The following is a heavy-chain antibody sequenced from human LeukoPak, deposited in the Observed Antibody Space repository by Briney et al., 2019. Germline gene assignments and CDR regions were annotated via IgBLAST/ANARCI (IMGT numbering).Heavy chain of an antibody. J-gene: IGHJ4*02. V-gene: IGHV3-30*03. CDR3: ARDLCSGSYYPTPCFDY. CDR2: ISNDGSNK. Sequence: GGSLRLSCAASGFTFSSSGMHWVRQAPGKGLEWLAVISNDGSNKYYADSVKGRFTISRDNAENSLYLQMNSLRAEDTAVYYCARDLCSGSYYPTPCFDYWGQGTLVTVSS. CDR1: GFTFSSSG. D-gene: IGHD3-10*01.